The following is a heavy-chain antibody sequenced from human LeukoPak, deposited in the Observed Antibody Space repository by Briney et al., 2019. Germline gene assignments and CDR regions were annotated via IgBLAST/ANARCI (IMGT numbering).Heavy chain of an antibody. D-gene: IGHD2-15*01. CDR3: ARGGCSGGSCYSSWFDP. V-gene: IGHV1-2*02. J-gene: IGHJ5*02. CDR1: GYTFTGYY. Sequence: ASVKVSCKASGYTFTGYYMHWVRQAPGQGLEWMGWINPNSGGTNYAQKLQGRVTMTRDTSISTAYMELSRLRSDDTAVYYCARGGCSGGSCYSSWFDPWGQGTLVTVSS. CDR2: INPNSGGT.